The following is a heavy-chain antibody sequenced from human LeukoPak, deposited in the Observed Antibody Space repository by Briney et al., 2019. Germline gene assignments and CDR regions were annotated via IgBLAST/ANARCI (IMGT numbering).Heavy chain of an antibody. CDR3: ASTAVAGTGDY. Sequence: GGSLRLSCAASGFPFSTYAMSWVRQAPGMGLEWVSAISGRGDTIFYADSVKGRFTISRDNSKNTLYLQMNSLRAEDTAVYYCASTAVAGTGDYWGQGTLVTVSS. CDR1: GFPFSTYA. J-gene: IGHJ4*02. D-gene: IGHD6-19*01. V-gene: IGHV3-23*01. CDR2: ISGRGDTI.